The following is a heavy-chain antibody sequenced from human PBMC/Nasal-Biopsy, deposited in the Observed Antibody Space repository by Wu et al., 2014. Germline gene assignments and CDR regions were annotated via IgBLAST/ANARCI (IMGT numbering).Heavy chain of an antibody. CDR2: IGTGGDP. CDR3: AREGRGSAWYDWYFDL. V-gene: IGHV3-13*05. Sequence: LRLSCAASGSAFSTYDMHWVRQATGKGLEWVSAIGTGGDPYYSGSVKGRFTISRENAKNSLYLQMNSLRVEDTAVYYCAREGRGSAWYDWYFDLWGRGTLVTVSS. CDR1: GSAFSTYD. J-gene: IGHJ2*01. D-gene: IGHD6-13*01.